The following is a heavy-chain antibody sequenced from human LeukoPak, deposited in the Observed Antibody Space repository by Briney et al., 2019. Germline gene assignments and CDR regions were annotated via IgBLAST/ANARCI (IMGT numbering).Heavy chain of an antibody. J-gene: IGHJ4*02. CDR1: GGSFNTYY. Sequence: SETLSLTCTVSGGSFNTYYWSWVRQPPGKGLELIGYMYDSGSTNYNPSLKSRVTISLDTSKNQFSLRLSSVTAADTAVYYCARHGGSYTFDLWGQGVLVTVSS. D-gene: IGHD1-26*01. CDR2: MYDSGST. CDR3: ARHGGSYTFDL. V-gene: IGHV4-59*01.